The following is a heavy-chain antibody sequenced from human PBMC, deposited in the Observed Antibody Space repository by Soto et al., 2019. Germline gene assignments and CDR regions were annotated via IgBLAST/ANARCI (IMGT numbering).Heavy chain of an antibody. V-gene: IGHV1-69*08. CDR1: GGTFSRYS. Sequence: QVQLVQSGAEVKKPGTSVKVSCKASGGTFSRYSITWVRQAPGHGLEWIGRIIPIFGIASYAQKFQGRVTITADESTSTAYMELSSLKSDDTAVYYCAREDRDRETGLVPAAIDGMDVWGQGTTVTVYS. J-gene: IGHJ6*02. CDR2: IIPIFGIA. CDR3: AREDRDRETGLVPAAIDGMDV. D-gene: IGHD2-2*01.